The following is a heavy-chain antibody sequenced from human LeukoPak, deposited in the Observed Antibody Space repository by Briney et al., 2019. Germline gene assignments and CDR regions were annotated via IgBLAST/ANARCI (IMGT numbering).Heavy chain of an antibody. CDR1: GFIFSSYG. CDR2: IWYDGSKK. Sequence: GGSLRLSCAASGFIFSSYGMHWVRQAPGKGLEWVALIWYDGSKKDYVDSVKGRFTISRDNSKSTLNLQMNRLRAEDTAVYYCATMTTVTMDDAFDMWGQGTMVTVSS. D-gene: IGHD4-17*01. CDR3: ATMTTVTMDDAFDM. V-gene: IGHV3-33*01. J-gene: IGHJ3*02.